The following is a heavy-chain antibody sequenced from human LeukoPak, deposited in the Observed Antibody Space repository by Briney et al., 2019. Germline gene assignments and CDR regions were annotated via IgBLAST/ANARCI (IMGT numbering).Heavy chain of an antibody. CDR3: ARSNVGFDP. Sequence: ASVEVSCKTSGYTFTGYYMHWVRQAPGQGLEWMGIINPSGGSTSYAQKFQGRVTMTRDMSTSTVYMELSSLRSEDTAVYYCARSNVGFDPWGQGTLVTVSS. CDR2: INPSGGST. V-gene: IGHV1-46*01. J-gene: IGHJ5*02. D-gene: IGHD2-21*01. CDR1: GYTFTGYY.